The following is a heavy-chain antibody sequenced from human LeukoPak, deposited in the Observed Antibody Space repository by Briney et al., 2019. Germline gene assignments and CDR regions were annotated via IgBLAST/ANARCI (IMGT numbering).Heavy chain of an antibody. CDR3: ARVRLGELSFLYYYYYYYMDV. J-gene: IGHJ6*03. CDR1: GGSISSYY. D-gene: IGHD3-16*02. CDR2: IYYSGST. Sequence: PSETLSLTCTVSGGSISSYYWSWIRQPPGKGLEWIGYIYYSGSTNYNPSLKRRVTISVDTSKNQFSLKLSSVTAADTAVYYCARVRLGELSFLYYYYYYYMDVWGKGTTVTVSS. V-gene: IGHV4-59*01.